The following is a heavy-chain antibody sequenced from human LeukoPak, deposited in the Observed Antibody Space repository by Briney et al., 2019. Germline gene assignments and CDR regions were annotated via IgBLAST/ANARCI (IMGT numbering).Heavy chain of an antibody. D-gene: IGHD3-22*01. CDR1: GGSFSGYY. CDR2: INHSGST. V-gene: IGHV4-34*01. Sequence: ASETLSLTCAVYGGSFSGYYWSWFRQPPGKGLEWIGEINHSGSTNYNPSLKSRVTISVDTSKNQFSLKLSSVTAADTAVYYCARLSSGYYSRLDYWGQGTLVTVSS. J-gene: IGHJ4*02. CDR3: ARLSSGYYSRLDY.